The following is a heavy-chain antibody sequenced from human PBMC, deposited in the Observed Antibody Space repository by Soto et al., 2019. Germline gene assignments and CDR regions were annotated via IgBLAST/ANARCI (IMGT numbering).Heavy chain of an antibody. V-gene: IGHV1-69*01. CDR1: GGTFSSSS. J-gene: IGHJ4*02. D-gene: IGHD1-26*01. CDR3: ARDGGRHSGGIDY. CDR2: IIPIFGTA. Sequence: QVQLVQSGAEVKKPGSSVKLSCKASGGTFSSSSINWVRQAPGQGLEWMGEIIPIFGTANYAQKFQGRVTITANESTSTAYMELSSLRSEDTAVYYCARDGGRHSGGIDYWGQGTLVTVSS.